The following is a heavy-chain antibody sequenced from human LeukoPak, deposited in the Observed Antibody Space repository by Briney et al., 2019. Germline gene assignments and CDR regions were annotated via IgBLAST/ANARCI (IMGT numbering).Heavy chain of an antibody. CDR1: GGTFSSYA. Sequence: SVKVSCKASGGTFSSYAISWVRQAPGQGLEWMGGIIPIFGTANYAQKFQGRVTMTRDTSTGTVYMELSSLRSEDTAVYYCARGITVVKGRFDYWGQGTLVTVSS. CDR3: ARGITVVKGRFDY. CDR2: IIPIFGTA. V-gene: IGHV1-69*05. D-gene: IGHD4-23*01. J-gene: IGHJ4*02.